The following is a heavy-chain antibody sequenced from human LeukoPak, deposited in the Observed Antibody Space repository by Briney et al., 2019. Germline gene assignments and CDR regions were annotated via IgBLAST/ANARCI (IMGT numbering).Heavy chain of an antibody. J-gene: IGHJ4*02. CDR2: IDPSDSYT. CDR3: ARLSPAPDY. Sequence: GESLKISCTTSGYNLPSYWITWVRQVPGKGLQRMGAIDPSDSYTNYSPSFQGHVTISVDKSISTAYLQWSSLKASDTAMYYCARLSPAPDYWGQGTLVTVSS. V-gene: IGHV5-10-1*01. CDR1: GYNLPSYW. D-gene: IGHD2/OR15-2a*01.